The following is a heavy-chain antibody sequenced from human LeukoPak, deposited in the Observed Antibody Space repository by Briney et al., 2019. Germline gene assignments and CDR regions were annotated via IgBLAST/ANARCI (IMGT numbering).Heavy chain of an antibody. CDR2: NIPILGIA. Sequence: SVKVSCKASGGTFSSYAISWVRQAPGQGLEWMGRNIPILGIANYAQKFQGRVTITADKSTSTAYMELSSLRSEDTAVYYRARDGYCSSTSCYQDYYYYGMDVWGQGTTVTVSS. J-gene: IGHJ6*02. CDR1: GGTFSSYA. D-gene: IGHD2-2*01. CDR3: ARDGYCSSTSCYQDYYYYGMDV. V-gene: IGHV1-69*04.